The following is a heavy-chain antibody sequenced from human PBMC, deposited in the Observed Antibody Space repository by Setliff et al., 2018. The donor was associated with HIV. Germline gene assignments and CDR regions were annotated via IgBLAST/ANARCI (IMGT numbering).Heavy chain of an antibody. J-gene: IGHJ4*02. Sequence: PGGSLRLSCVASGFTFSTYPMSWVRQAPGKGLEWVSAITGSGGSTYYAASAKGRFNISRDNSKTTVYLQMNSLRADDTAIYYCVKEVKGYFDYWGQGILVTVSS. CDR2: ITGSGGST. V-gene: IGHV3-23*01. CDR3: VKEVKGYFDY. CDR1: GFTFSTYP.